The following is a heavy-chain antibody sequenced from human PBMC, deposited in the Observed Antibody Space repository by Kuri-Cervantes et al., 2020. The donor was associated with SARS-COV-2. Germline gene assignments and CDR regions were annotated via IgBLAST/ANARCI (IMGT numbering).Heavy chain of an antibody. Sequence: GESLKISCAASGFTFSSYSMNWVRQAPGKGLEWVSSISSSSSYIYYADSVKGRFTISRDNAKNSLYLQMNSLRAEDTAVYYCARDPPSMKVPLGAFDIWGQGTMVTVSS. V-gene: IGHV3-21*01. D-gene: IGHD3-22*01. J-gene: IGHJ3*02. CDR2: ISSSSSYI. CDR3: ARDPPSMKVPLGAFDI. CDR1: GFTFSSYS.